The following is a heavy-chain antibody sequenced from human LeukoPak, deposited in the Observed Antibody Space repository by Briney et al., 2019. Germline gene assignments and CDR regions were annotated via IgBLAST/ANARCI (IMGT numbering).Heavy chain of an antibody. CDR1: GFTFSSYS. CDR3: ARDGRYSGSYYFDY. Sequence: GGSLRLSCAASGFTFSSYSMNWVRQAPGKGLEWVSSISSSSSYIYYADSVKGRFTISRDNAKNSLYLQMNSLRAEDTAVYYCARDGRYSGSYYFDYWGQGTLVTVSS. V-gene: IGHV3-21*01. CDR2: ISSSSSYI. J-gene: IGHJ4*02. D-gene: IGHD1-26*01.